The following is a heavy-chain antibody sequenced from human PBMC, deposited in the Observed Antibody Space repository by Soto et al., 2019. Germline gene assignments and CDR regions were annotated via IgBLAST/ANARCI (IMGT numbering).Heavy chain of an antibody. D-gene: IGHD3-3*01. CDR3: ARYDFWSGYPSDYYYGMDV. V-gene: IGHV3-23*01. Sequence: GGSLRLSCEVSGFSLTSYGMNWVRQPPDKGLEWFSTIGGVGDTFYADSVKGRFTISRDISKNTLYLQMNSLRAEDTAVYYCARYDFWSGYPSDYYYGMDVWGQGTTVTVSS. CDR2: IGGVGDT. CDR1: GFSLTSYG. J-gene: IGHJ6*02.